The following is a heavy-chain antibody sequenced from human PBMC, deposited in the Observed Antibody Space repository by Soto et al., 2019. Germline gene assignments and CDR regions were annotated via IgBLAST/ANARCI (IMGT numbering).Heavy chain of an antibody. D-gene: IGHD3-16*01. CDR3: STDPFFTFGGVIAEYYFDY. J-gene: IGHJ4*02. CDR2: IKSKTDGGTT. V-gene: IGHV3-15*07. CDR1: GFTFSNAW. Sequence: KPGGSLRLSCAASGFTFSNAWMNWVRQAPGKGLEWVGRIKSKTDGGTTDYAAPVKGRFTISRDDSKNTLYLQVNSLKTEDTAVYFCSTDPFFTFGGVIAEYYFDYWGQGTLVTVSS.